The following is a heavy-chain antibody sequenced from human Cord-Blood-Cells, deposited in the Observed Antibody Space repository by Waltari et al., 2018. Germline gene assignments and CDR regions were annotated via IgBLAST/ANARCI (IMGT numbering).Heavy chain of an antibody. CDR1: GGSISSSSYY. V-gene: IGHV4-39*01. CDR2: IYYSGTT. D-gene: IGHD3-3*01. CDR3: ARGAKYYDCWSGYYYFDY. J-gene: IGHJ4*02. Sequence: QLQLQESGPGLVKPSETLSLTCTVSGGSISSSSYYWGWIRQPPGKGLEWIGRIYYSGTTYHTPPLKSRVTISVDRSKNQFSLKLSSVTAADTAVYYCARGAKYYDCWSGYYYFDYWGQGTLVTVSS.